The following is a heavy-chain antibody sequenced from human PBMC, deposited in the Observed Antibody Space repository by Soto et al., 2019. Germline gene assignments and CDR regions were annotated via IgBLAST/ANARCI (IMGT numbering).Heavy chain of an antibody. CDR2: ISYDGSNK. CDR1: GFTFSSYG. D-gene: IGHD1-26*01. CDR3: AKDLYSGSPPFDY. V-gene: IGHV3-30*18. Sequence: QVQLVESGGGVVQPGRSLRLSCAASGFTFSSYGMHWVRQAPGKGLEWVAVISYDGSNKYYADSVKGRFTISRDNSKNTLYLQMNSLRAEDTAVYYCAKDLYSGSPPFDYWGQGTLVTVSS. J-gene: IGHJ4*02.